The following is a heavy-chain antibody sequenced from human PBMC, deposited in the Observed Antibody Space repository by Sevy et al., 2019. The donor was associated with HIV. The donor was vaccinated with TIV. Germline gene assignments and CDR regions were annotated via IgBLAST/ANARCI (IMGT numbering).Heavy chain of an antibody. D-gene: IGHD2-2*01. CDR1: GGSLSEDY. CDR3: ARSPVIPVIGPLGLFFRLYSSWFDP. CDR2: SSRSGGT. Sequence: SETLSLTCAVYGGSLSEDYWSWIRQSPGKGLEWIGESSRSGGTHYNPSLASRLTISLDTSKNQFSLMLNSVTAADTAVYLCARSPVIPVIGPLGLFFRLYSSWFDPWGQGTWVTVSS. V-gene: IGHV4-34*01. J-gene: IGHJ5*02.